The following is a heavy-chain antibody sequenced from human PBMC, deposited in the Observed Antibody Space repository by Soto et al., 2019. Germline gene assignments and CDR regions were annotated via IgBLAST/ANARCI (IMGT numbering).Heavy chain of an antibody. CDR3: AKAVPPKADNRYYYYYYMDV. V-gene: IGHV3-23*01. Sequence: GGSLRLSCAASGFTFSSYAMSWVRQAPGKGLEWVSAISGSGGSTYYADSVKGRFTISRDNSKNTLYLQMNSLRAEDTAVYYCAKAVPPKADNRYYYYYYMDVWGKGTTVTVSS. CDR1: GFTFSSYA. CDR2: ISGSGGST. J-gene: IGHJ6*03. D-gene: IGHD1-1*01.